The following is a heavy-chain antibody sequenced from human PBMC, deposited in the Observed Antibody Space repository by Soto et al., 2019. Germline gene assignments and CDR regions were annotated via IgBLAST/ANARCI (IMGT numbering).Heavy chain of an antibody. CDR3: VRGNRGFDY. D-gene: IGHD7-27*01. V-gene: IGHV3-72*01. CDR2: SRNKDHAYST. J-gene: IGHJ4*02. CDR1: GFTFSDHY. Sequence: ESGGGLVQPGGSLRLSCAVSGFTFSDHYMDWVRQAPGKGLEWVGRSRNKDHAYSTEYAASVKGRFTISRDDSENSLRLHMNSLKTEDTAVYYCVRGNRGFDYWGQGTLVTVSS.